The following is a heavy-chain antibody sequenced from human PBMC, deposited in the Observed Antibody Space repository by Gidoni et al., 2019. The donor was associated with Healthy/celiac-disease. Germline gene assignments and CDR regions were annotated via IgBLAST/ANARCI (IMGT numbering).Heavy chain of an antibody. Sequence: QVQLVQSGAEVKKPGASVKVSCKASGYTFTGYYMHWVRQAPGQGLEWMGWINPNSGGTNYAQKFQGWVTMTRDTSISTAYMELSRLRSDDTTVYYCARFRSGVVAANNYYYYGMDVWGQGTTVTVSS. D-gene: IGHD2-15*01. CDR2: INPNSGGT. V-gene: IGHV1-2*04. CDR3: ARFRSGVVAANNYYYYGMDV. CDR1: GYTFTGYY. J-gene: IGHJ6*02.